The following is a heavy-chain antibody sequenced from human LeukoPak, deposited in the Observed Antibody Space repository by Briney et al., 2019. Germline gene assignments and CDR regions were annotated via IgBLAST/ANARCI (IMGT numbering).Heavy chain of an antibody. D-gene: IGHD2-15*01. CDR2: INPNSGGT. CDR3: ARDFCSGGSCLYYFDY. CDR1: GYTFTGYY. V-gene: IGHV1-2*02. J-gene: IGHJ4*02. Sequence: ASVKVSCKAPGYTFTGYYMHWVRQAPGQGLEWMGWINPNSGGTNYAQKFQGRVTMTRDTSISTAYMELSRLRSDDTAVYYCARDFCSGGSCLYYFDYWGQGTLVTVSS.